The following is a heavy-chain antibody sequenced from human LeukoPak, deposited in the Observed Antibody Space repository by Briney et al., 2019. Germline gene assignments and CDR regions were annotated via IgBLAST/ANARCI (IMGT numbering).Heavy chain of an antibody. D-gene: IGHD6-13*01. CDR1: GFTFSSYG. J-gene: IGHJ6*02. CDR3: AKGVSSSWTYYYYGMDV. CDR2: ISYDGSNK. Sequence: GGSLRLSCAASGFTFSSYGMHWVRQAPGKGLEWVAVISYDGSNKYNADSVKGRFTISRDNSKNTLYLQMNSLRAEDTAVYYCAKGVSSSWTYYYYGMDVWGQGTTVTVSS. V-gene: IGHV3-30*18.